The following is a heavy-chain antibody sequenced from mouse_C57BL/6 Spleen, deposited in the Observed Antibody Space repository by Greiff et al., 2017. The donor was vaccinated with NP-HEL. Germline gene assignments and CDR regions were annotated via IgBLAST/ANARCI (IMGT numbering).Heavy chain of an antibody. J-gene: IGHJ2*01. V-gene: IGHV1-82*01. CDR2: IYPGDGDT. Sequence: VQLQQSGPELVKPGASVKISCKASGYAFSSSWMNWVKQRPGKGLEWIGRIYPGDGDTNYNGKFKGKATLTADKSSSTAYMQLSSLTSEDSAVYFCARNDGFYYFDYWGKGTTLTVSS. CDR3: ARNDGFYYFDY. D-gene: IGHD2-3*01. CDR1: GYAFSSSW.